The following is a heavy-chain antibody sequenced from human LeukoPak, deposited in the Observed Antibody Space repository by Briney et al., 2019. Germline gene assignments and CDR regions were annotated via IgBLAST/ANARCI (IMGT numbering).Heavy chain of an antibody. CDR1: GFTFKSYE. CDR3: AKRYSSTSGKVSDV. D-gene: IGHD6-6*01. V-gene: IGHV3-48*03. Sequence: GGSLRLSCAASGFTFKSYEMNWVRQAPGQGLEWVSLISSSGSTIYFADSVKGRFTIARDNAKNYLFLQMISLRAEDTVVYYFAKRYSSTSGKVSDVSGQGTTVSVSS. CDR2: ISSSGSTI. J-gene: IGHJ3*01.